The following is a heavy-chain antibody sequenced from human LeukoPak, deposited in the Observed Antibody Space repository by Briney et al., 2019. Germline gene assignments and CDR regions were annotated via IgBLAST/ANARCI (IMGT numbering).Heavy chain of an antibody. D-gene: IGHD1-26*01. CDR1: GFTFTSYA. J-gene: IGHJ4*03. Sequence: GGSLRLSCAASGFTFTSYAMSWVRQAPGKGLEWVSAITGSGDTTYYAASVKGRFTISRDNSKNTLYLQMSSLRAEDTAVYYCASRGGPQGAWAKDYWGQGTMVTVSS. CDR2: ITGSGDTT. V-gene: IGHV3-23*01. CDR3: ASRGGPQGAWAKDY.